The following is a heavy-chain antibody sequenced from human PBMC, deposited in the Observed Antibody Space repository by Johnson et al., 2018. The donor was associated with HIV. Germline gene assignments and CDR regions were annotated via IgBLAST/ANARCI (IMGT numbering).Heavy chain of an antibody. V-gene: IGHV3-48*03. CDR2: ISSSGTTI. D-gene: IGHD3/OR15-3a*01. Sequence: EMQLVESGGGVVQPGRSLRLSCAASRFTFSSYAMHWVRQAPGKGLEWVSYISSSGTTIYSADSVQGRFTTSRDNAKKSLSLQMNSLRAEDTAVYYCAKGFFELDDAFDIWGQGTMVTVSS. J-gene: IGHJ3*02. CDR3: AKGFFELDDAFDI. CDR1: RFTFSSYA.